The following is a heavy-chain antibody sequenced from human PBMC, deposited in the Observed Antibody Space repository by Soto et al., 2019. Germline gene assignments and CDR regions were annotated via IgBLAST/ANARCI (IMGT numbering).Heavy chain of an antibody. CDR1: GFTFSGSA. D-gene: IGHD6-13*01. J-gene: IGHJ3*02. Sequence: EVQLVESGGGLVQPGGSLKLSCAASGFTFSGSAMHWVRQASGKGLEWVGRIRSKANSYATAYAASVKGRFTISRDDSKNMADLQKNTLKPEDTAVYYCTRHLASIAAAATSFAFEIWGQWTMVTVS. CDR3: TRHLASIAAAATSFAFEI. CDR2: IRSKANSYAT. V-gene: IGHV3-73*01.